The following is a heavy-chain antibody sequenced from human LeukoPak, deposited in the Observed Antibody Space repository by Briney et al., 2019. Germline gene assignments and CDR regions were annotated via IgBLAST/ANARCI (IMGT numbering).Heavy chain of an antibody. J-gene: IGHJ4*02. D-gene: IGHD3-22*01. Sequence: SETLSLTCAVYGGSFRGYYWSWIRQPPGKGLEWIGEINHSGSTNYNPSLKSRVTISVDTSKNQFSLKLSSVTAADTAVYYCARGRRRYYYDSSGYYTTSYYFDYWGQGTLVTVSS. V-gene: IGHV4-34*01. CDR1: GGSFRGYY. CDR2: INHSGST. CDR3: ARGRRRYYYDSSGYYTTSYYFDY.